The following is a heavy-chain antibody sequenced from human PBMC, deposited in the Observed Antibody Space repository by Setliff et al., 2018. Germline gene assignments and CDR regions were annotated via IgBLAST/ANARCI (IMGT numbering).Heavy chain of an antibody. Sequence: PGGSLRLSCAASGFTFSSYWMHWVRQAPGKGLVWVSRINSDGSSTSYADSVKGRFTISRDNAKNTLYLQMNSLRTEDAAVYYCARTYDFWSGCSWCSHCKRYTQSTPVPSLGAAGSSSSSDY. CDR2: INSDGSST. D-gene: IGHD3-3*01. J-gene: IGHJ4*01. CDR1: GFTFSSYW. CDR3: ARTYDFWSGCSWCSHCKRYTQSTPVPSLGAAGSSSSSDY. V-gene: IGHV3-74*01.